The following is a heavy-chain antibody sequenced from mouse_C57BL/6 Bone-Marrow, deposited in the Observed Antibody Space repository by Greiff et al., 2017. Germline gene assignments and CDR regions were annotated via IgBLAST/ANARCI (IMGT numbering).Heavy chain of an antibody. CDR1: GFSLTSYG. J-gene: IGHJ4*01. CDR3: AKFDDYPYAMDY. V-gene: IGHV2-5*01. Sequence: VQLQQSGPGLVQPSQSLSITCTVSGFSLTSYGVHWVRHSPGKGLEWLGVIWRGGSTDSNAAFMSRLSILKYNSKSQVFFKMNSLQADDTAIYYCAKFDDYPYAMDYWGQGTSVTVSS. CDR2: IWRGGST. D-gene: IGHD2-4*01.